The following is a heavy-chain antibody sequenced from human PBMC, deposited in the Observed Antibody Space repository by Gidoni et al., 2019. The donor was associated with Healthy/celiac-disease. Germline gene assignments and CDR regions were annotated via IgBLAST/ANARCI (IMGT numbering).Heavy chain of an antibody. CDR3: ARDNHIVVVVAAPIYYGMDV. CDR1: GFPFSTYS. V-gene: IGHV3-21*01. J-gene: IGHJ6*02. Sequence: EVQLVESGGGLVKPGGSLRLSCAASGFPFSTYSMNWVRQAPGKGLEWVSSISSSSSYIYYADSVKGRFTISRDNAKNSLYLQMNSLRAEDTAVYYCARDNHIVVVVAAPIYYGMDVWGQGTTVTVSS. CDR2: ISSSSSYI. D-gene: IGHD2-15*01.